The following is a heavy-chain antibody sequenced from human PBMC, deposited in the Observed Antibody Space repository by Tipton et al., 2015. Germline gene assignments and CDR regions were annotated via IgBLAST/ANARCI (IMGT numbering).Heavy chain of an antibody. CDR3: ARDLEHGMDV. D-gene: IGHD5-24*01. CDR2: LYFSGST. J-gene: IGHJ6*02. Sequence: GLVKSSETLSLTCAVYGGSFSGYYWNWIRQPPGKGLEWIGSLYFSGSTYYNPSLKSRVTISIDRFKNQFSLKLSSVTAADTAVYYCARDLEHGMDVWGHGTTVTVSS. V-gene: IGHV4-34*01. CDR1: GGSFSGYY.